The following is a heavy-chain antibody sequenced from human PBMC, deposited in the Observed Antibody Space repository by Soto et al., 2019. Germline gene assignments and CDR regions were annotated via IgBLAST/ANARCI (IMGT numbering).Heavy chain of an antibody. Sequence: QVLLEQWGAGLLKPSETLSLTCAVYGGSFSGYYWTWIRQPPGRGLEWLGEINHSGITDYNPSLKSRVSQSIDTVKNQFSLKLNSVTAADTAVYYCAVGPRMWLAGGGYWGQGTLVTVSS. CDR2: INHSGIT. D-gene: IGHD6-19*01. V-gene: IGHV4-34*01. CDR3: AVGPRMWLAGGGY. J-gene: IGHJ4*02. CDR1: GGSFSGYY.